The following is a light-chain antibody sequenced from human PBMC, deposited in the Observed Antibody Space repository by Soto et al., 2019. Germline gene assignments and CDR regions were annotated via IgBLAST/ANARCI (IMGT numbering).Light chain of an antibody. CDR2: DAS. V-gene: IGKV3D-15*01. CDR3: QQYFNWPRT. J-gene: IGKJ1*01. Sequence: EILLTQSPGTLSLSPGERATLSCRASQSVSSYLAWYQQIPGQAPRLLIYDASTRATGIPASFSGSGSGTEFTLTISSLQSKDFAVYYCQQYFNWPRTFGQGTKVDIK. CDR1: QSVSSY.